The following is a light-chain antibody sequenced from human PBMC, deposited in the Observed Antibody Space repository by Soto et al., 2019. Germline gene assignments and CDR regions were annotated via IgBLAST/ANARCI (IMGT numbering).Light chain of an antibody. V-gene: IGLV2-18*02. CDR2: EVN. CDR3: SSYTSSSTYV. Sequence: QSALTQPPSVSGSPGQSVLISCTGTSSDVGTYNRVSWYQQPPGTAPKLMIFEVNNRPAGVPDRFSGSKSGNTASLTISGLQAEDEAVYYCSSYTSSSTYVFGTGTKVTVL. J-gene: IGLJ1*01. CDR1: SSDVGTYNR.